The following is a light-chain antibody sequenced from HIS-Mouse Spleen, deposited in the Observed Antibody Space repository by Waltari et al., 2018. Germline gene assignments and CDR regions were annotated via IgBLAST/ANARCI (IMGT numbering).Light chain of an antibody. CDR2: WAS. V-gene: IGKV4-1*01. Sequence: DIVMTQSPDSLAVSLGESATINCKSSQSVLYSSNNKNYLAWYQQKPGQPPKLLIYWASTRESGVPDRFSGSGSGTDLTLTISSLQAEDVAVYYCQQYYSTPYTFGQGTKLEIK. J-gene: IGKJ2*01. CDR1: QSVLYSSNNKNY. CDR3: QQYYSTPYT.